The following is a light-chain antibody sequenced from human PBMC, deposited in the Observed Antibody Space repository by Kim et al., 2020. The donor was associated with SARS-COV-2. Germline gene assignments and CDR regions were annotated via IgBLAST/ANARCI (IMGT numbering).Light chain of an antibody. Sequence: DIQMTQSPATLSASVGDRVTITCRASESISGWLAWYQQKPGKAPKLLINKASSLQSGVPSRFSGSGSGTEFILTISSLQSDDFATYYCQQYNTYPGTFGQGTKVDIK. J-gene: IGKJ1*01. CDR3: QQYNTYPGT. CDR1: ESISGW. V-gene: IGKV1-5*03. CDR2: KAS.